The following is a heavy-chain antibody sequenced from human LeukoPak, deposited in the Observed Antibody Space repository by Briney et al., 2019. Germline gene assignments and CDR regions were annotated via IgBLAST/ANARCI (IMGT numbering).Heavy chain of an antibody. J-gene: IGHJ6*03. Sequence: GASVKVSCKASGYTFTSYDINWVRQATGQGLEWMGWMNPNSGNTGYAQKFQGRVSMTRNTSISTDYMELSSLRSEDTAVYYCARGLTTGARITIFGVVIKGPYYMDVWGKGTTVTVSS. CDR2: MNPNSGNT. CDR1: GYTFTSYD. CDR3: ARGLTTGARITIFGVVIKGPYYMDV. V-gene: IGHV1-8*01. D-gene: IGHD3-3*01.